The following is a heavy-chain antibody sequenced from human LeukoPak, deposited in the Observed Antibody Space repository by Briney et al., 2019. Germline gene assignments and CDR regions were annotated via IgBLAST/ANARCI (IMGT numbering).Heavy chain of an antibody. J-gene: IGHJ4*02. V-gene: IGHV5-51*01. D-gene: IGHD3-10*01. CDR1: GYSFTSYW. CDR3: AKRGGSRSFYSLDH. CDR2: IYPADSDT. Sequence: GEPLKISCKGSGYSFTSYWIGWVRQKPGKGLEWMGIIYPADSDTRYSPSFQGQVTISADKSTTTAYPQWSSLKASDTAIYYCAKRGGSRSFYSLDHWGQGTPVTVSS.